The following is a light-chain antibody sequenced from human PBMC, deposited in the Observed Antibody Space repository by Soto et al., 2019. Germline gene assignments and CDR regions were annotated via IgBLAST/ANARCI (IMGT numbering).Light chain of an antibody. CDR2: DVS. J-gene: IGLJ1*01. CDR1: SSDIGAYDY. Sequence: QSVLTQPASVSGSPGQSITISCTGTSSDIGAYDYVSWYQQHPGGVPKLLIYDVSSRPSGVSSRFSGSKSGNTASLTISGLQADDESDYYCSSFADSRARDYVFGGGTKVTVL. V-gene: IGLV2-14*03. CDR3: SSFADSRARDYV.